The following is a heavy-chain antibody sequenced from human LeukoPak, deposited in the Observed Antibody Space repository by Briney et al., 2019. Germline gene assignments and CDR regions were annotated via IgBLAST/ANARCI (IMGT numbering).Heavy chain of an antibody. D-gene: IGHD6-13*01. J-gene: IGHJ4*02. CDR1: GFTFSSYW. CDR3: AKDVFSSWYFDY. CDR2: IKQDGSDK. Sequence: GGSLRLSCAASGFTFSSYWMSWVRQAPGKGLEWVANIKQDGSDKYYVDSVKGRFTISRDNAKNSLYLQMNSLRAEDTAVYYCAKDVFSSWYFDYWGQGTLVTVSS. V-gene: IGHV3-7*01.